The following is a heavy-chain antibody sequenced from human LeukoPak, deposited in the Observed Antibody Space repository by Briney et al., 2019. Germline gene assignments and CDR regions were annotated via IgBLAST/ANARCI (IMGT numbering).Heavy chain of an antibody. CDR2: ISAYNGNT. CDR1: GYTFTSYG. D-gene: IGHD6-13*01. Sequence: ASVKVSCKASGYTFTSYGISWVRQAPGQGLEWMGWISAYNGNTNYAQKLQGRVTMTTDTSTSTAYMELRSLRSDDTAVYYCARDPDSSWNYYYYYYMDVWGKGTTVTVSS. CDR3: ARDPDSSWNYYYYYYMDV. V-gene: IGHV1-18*01. J-gene: IGHJ6*03.